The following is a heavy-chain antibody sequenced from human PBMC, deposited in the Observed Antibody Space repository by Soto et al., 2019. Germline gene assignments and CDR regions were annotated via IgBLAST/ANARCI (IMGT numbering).Heavy chain of an antibody. CDR1: GFTFSSCT. V-gene: IGHV3-21*01. CDR3: SREVQPVVRREYDY. J-gene: IGHJ4*02. CDR2: ISSSGST. D-gene: IGHD3-10*01. Sequence: EVQLVESGGGLVKPGGSLRLSCAVSGFTFSSCTMNWVRQAPGKGLEWVSSISSSGSTYYADSVKGRFTISRDNAKNSLYLQMGSLIAEDTAVYYCSREVQPVVRREYDYWGQGTLVTVSS.